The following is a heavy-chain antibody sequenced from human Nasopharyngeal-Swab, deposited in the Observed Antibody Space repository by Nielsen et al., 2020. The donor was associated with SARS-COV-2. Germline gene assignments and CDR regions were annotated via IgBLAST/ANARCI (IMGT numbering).Heavy chain of an antibody. V-gene: IGHV3-74*01. J-gene: IGHJ5*02. D-gene: IGHD3-16*01. Sequence: GESLKISCVASGFTFSSYWMHWVRQVPGKGLVWVSRIDEHGSTTNHADSVEGRFTISRDNAKNTLFLQMNSLRAEDTAVYYCGRDLGGRFSTWGQGTLVTVSS. CDR1: GFTFSSYW. CDR2: IDEHGSTT. CDR3: GRDLGGRFST.